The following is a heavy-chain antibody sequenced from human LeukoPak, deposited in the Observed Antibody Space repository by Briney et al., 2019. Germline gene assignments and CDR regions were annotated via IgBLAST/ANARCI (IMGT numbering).Heavy chain of an antibody. J-gene: IGHJ3*01. CDR3: AREYSSYIMDYHDAFDV. CDR1: GGSISSYY. D-gene: IGHD6-6*01. V-gene: IGHV4-59*01. CDR2: TYYSGSTNDSGST. Sequence: SETLSLTCTVSGGSISSYYWSWIRQPPGKGLEWIGYTYYSGSTNDSGSTNYNPSLKSRVTISVDTSKNQVSLRVTSMTPADTAMYYCAREYSSYIMDYHDAFDVWGQGTMVTVSS.